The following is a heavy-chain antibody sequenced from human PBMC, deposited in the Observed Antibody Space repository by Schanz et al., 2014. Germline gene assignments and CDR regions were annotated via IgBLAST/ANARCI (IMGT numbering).Heavy chain of an antibody. V-gene: IGHV3-66*01. J-gene: IGHJ4*02. D-gene: IGHD3-9*01. CDR1: GFTVSSNH. CDR2: IYSGIGA. CDR3: AKQIHYDILTVTRN. Sequence: EVQLVESGGGLVQPGGSLRLSCGGSGFTVSSNHMSWVRQAPGKGLEWVSVIYSGIGAYYADSVKDRFTVSRDNSKNTVYLQMNRLRAEDTAVDYCAKQIHYDILTVTRNWGQGTLVTVSS.